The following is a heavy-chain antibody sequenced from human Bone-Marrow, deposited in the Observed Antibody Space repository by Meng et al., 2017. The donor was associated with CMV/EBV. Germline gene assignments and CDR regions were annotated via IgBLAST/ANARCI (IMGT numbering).Heavy chain of an antibody. Sequence: YTFAGYYMHWVRQGPGQGLEWMGWINPNSGGTNYAQKFQGRVTMTRDTSISTAYMELSRLRSDDTAVYYCARDKTTIFGVVNNWFDPWGQGTLVTVSS. CDR1: YTFAGYY. CDR3: ARDKTTIFGVVNNWFDP. V-gene: IGHV1-2*02. CDR2: INPNSGGT. J-gene: IGHJ5*02. D-gene: IGHD3-3*01.